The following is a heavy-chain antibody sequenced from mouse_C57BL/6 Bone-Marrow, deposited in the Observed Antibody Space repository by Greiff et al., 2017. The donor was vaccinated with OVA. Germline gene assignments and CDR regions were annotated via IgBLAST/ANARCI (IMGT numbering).Heavy chain of an antibody. J-gene: IGHJ3*01. CDR2: INPNNGGT. Sequence: EVQLQQSGPELVKPGASVKMSCKASGYTFTDYNMHWVKQSHGKSLEWIGYINPNNGGTSYNQKFKGKATLTVNKSSSTAYMELRSLTSEDSAVYYGARSGPYSNSFAYWGQGTLVTVSA. CDR3: ARSGPYSNSFAY. D-gene: IGHD2-5*01. V-gene: IGHV1-22*01. CDR1: GYTFTDYN.